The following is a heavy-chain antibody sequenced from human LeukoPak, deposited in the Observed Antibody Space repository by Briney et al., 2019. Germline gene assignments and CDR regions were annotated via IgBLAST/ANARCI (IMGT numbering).Heavy chain of an antibody. Sequence: GESLKISCKGSGYSFANYWIVWVRQMPGKGLECMGIIYPGDSDTRYRPSFQGQVTISADKSISTAYLQRSGLKTSDTAMYYCATTTTRGIPHYFDYWGQGTLVTVSS. D-gene: IGHD1-1*01. CDR2: IYPGDSDT. V-gene: IGHV5-51*01. CDR3: ATTTTRGIPHYFDY. J-gene: IGHJ4*02. CDR1: GYSFANYW.